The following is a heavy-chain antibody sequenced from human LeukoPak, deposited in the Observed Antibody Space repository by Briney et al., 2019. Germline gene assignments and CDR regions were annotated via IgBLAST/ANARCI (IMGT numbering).Heavy chain of an antibody. V-gene: IGHV3-30*02. CDR1: GFTFSSYG. Sequence: PGGSLRLSCAASGFTFSSYGMHWVRQAPGKGLEWVAFIRYDGSNKYYADSVKGRFTISRDNSKNTLYLQMNSLRGEDTAVYYCAKGLTYYYDSSGSEDAFDIWGQGTMVTVSS. CDR3: AKGLTYYYDSSGSEDAFDI. CDR2: IRYDGSNK. J-gene: IGHJ3*02. D-gene: IGHD3-22*01.